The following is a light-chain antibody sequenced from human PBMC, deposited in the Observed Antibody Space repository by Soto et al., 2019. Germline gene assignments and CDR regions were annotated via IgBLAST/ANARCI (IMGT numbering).Light chain of an antibody. Sequence: DIQMTQSPSTLSASVGDRVTITCRASQSISSWLAWYQQKPGKAPKLLIYKASSLESGVPSRFSGSGSGTEFTLTISSLQPDDFATYYCHHYNSYPWPFGQGTKVEIK. J-gene: IGKJ1*01. V-gene: IGKV1-5*03. CDR3: HHYNSYPWP. CDR2: KAS. CDR1: QSISSW.